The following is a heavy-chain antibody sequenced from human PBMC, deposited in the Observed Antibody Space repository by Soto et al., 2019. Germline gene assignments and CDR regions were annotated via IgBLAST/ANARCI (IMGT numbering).Heavy chain of an antibody. J-gene: IGHJ4*02. CDR1: GYTFTISA. V-gene: IGHV1-58*02. CDR2: IVVGSGNT. D-gene: IGHD6-19*01. Sequence: GASVKVSCKASGYTFTISAMQWVRQARGQRLEWIGWIVVGSGNTNYAQKFQERVTITRDMSTSTAYMELSSLRSEDTAVYYCAAGRYSSGWYVDYWGQGTLVTVSS. CDR3: AAGRYSSGWYVDY.